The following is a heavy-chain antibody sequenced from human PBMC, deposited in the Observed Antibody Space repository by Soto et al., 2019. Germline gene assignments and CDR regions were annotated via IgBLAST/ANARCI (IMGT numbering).Heavy chain of an antibody. CDR1: GFTFSSYG. CDR2: IWYDGSNK. Sequence: PGGSLRLSCAASGFTFSSYGMHWVRQAPGKGLEWVAVIWYDGSNKYYADSVKGRFTISRDNSKNTLYLQMNSLRAEDTAVYYCAIIPGIAEKPLGPYLAPEVYYYYGMDVWGQGTTVTVSS. V-gene: IGHV3-33*01. CDR3: AIIPGIAEKPLGPYLAPEVYYYYGMDV. D-gene: IGHD6-13*01. J-gene: IGHJ6*02.